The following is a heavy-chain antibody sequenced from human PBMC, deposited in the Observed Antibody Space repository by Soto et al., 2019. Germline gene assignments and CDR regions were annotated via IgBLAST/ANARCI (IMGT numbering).Heavy chain of an antibody. Sequence: SSTLALTCAVYGGSFSGYYWSWIRQPPGKGLEWIGEINHSGSTNYNPSLKSRVTISVDTSKNQFSLKMSSVTAADTAVYYCARVGWLRPYYYYYGLDVWGQGTTVTGSS. D-gene: IGHD5-12*01. J-gene: IGHJ6*02. V-gene: IGHV4-34*01. CDR1: GGSFSGYY. CDR3: ARVGWLRPYYYYYGLDV. CDR2: INHSGST.